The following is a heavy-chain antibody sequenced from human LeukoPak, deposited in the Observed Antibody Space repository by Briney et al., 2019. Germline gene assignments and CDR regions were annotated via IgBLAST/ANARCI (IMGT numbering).Heavy chain of an antibody. J-gene: IGHJ4*02. Sequence: GGSLRLSCGASGYTFSRHWMHWVRQAPGKGLVWVSRINEDGSTTDYADSVKGRFTISRDNAKNTLSLQMNSLRAEDTAVYYCTRDTFGGDDFWGQGTLVTVSS. CDR1: GYTFSRHW. D-gene: IGHD3-16*01. CDR3: TRDTFGGDDF. CDR2: INEDGSTT. V-gene: IGHV3-74*01.